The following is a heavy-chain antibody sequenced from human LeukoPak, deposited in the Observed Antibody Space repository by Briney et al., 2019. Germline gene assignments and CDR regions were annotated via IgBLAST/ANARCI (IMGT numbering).Heavy chain of an antibody. CDR1: GGSITSSIYY. Sequence: PSETLSLTCTVSGGSITSSIYYWGCIRQPPGKELEWIATIHYRGTTYYNPSLKSRVTISVDTSRNQFSLKLYSVTAADTAVYYCARQIRTENYPRYFDYWGQGALVSVSS. D-gene: IGHD1-7*01. CDR3: ARQIRTENYPRYFDY. V-gene: IGHV4-39*01. J-gene: IGHJ4*02. CDR2: IHYRGTT.